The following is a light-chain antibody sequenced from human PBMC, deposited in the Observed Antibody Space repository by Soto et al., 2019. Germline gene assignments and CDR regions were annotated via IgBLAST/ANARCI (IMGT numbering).Light chain of an antibody. V-gene: IGLV2-23*01. J-gene: IGLJ1*01. CDR2: EGS. CDR3: CSDAGVYV. Sequence: QSALTQPASVSGSPGQSITISCTGTSSDVGSYNIVSWYQQHPGKAPKLMIYEGSKRPSGVSNRFSGSKSGNTASLTISGLQAEDEADYYCCSDAGVYVFGTGTKVTVL. CDR1: SSDVGSYNI.